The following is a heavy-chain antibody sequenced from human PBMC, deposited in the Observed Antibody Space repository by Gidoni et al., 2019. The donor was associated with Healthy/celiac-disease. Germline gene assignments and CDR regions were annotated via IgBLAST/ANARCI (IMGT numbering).Heavy chain of an antibody. CDR3: ASVFEYSSSGDY. CDR2: ISSSSSYI. J-gene: IGHJ4*02. D-gene: IGHD6-6*01. Sequence: LEWVSSISSSSSYIYYADSVKGRFTISRDNAKNSLYLQMNSLRAEDTAVYYCASVFEYSSSGDYWGQGTLVTVSS. V-gene: IGHV3-21*01.